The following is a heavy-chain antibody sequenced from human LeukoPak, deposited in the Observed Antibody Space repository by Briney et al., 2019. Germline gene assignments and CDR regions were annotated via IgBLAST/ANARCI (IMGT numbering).Heavy chain of an antibody. CDR3: TRRQTDDSSGYYGY. Sequence: GGSLRLSCAASGFTFDDYAMHWVRQASGKGLEWVGRIRSKANSYATAYAASVKGRFTISRDDSKNTAYLQMNSLKTEDTAVYYCTRRQTDDSSGYYGYWGQGTLVTVSS. CDR2: IRSKANSYAT. D-gene: IGHD3-22*01. J-gene: IGHJ4*02. V-gene: IGHV3-73*01. CDR1: GFTFDDYA.